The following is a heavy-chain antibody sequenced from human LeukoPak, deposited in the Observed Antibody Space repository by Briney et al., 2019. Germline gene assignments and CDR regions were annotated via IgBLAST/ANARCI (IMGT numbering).Heavy chain of an antibody. D-gene: IGHD2-2*01. CDR3: ARDGGVGYCRSTSCPYYYYYYYMDV. CDR1: GFTFSDYY. CDR2: ISSSGSTI. J-gene: IGHJ6*03. Sequence: KAGGSLRLSCAASGFTFSDYYMSWIRQAPGKGLEWVSYISSSGSTIYYADSVKGRFTISRDNAKNSLYLQMNSLRAEDTAVYYCARDGGVGYCRSTSCPYYYYYYYMDVWGKGTTVTVSS. V-gene: IGHV3-11*01.